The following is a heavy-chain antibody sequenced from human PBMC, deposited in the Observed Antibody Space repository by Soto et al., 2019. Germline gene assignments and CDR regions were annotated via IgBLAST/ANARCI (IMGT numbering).Heavy chain of an antibody. V-gene: IGHV1-69*13. CDR3: AKRGGDYDFWSGPPGYYYYGMDV. CDR1: GGTFSSYA. Sequence: SVKVSCKASGGTFSSYAISWVRQAPGQGLEWMGGIIPIFGTANYAQKFQGRVTITADESTSTAYMELSSLRSEDTAVYYCAKRGGDYDFWSGPPGYYYYGMDVWGQGTTVTVSS. D-gene: IGHD3-3*01. CDR2: IIPIFGTA. J-gene: IGHJ6*02.